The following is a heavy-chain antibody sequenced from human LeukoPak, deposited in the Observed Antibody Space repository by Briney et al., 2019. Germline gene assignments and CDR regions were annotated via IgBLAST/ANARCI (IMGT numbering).Heavy chain of an antibody. CDR1: GYSFTGYW. J-gene: IGHJ4*02. CDR2: IHPGDSDT. D-gene: IGHD3-22*01. Sequence: GESLKISCQATGYSFTGYWIGWVRQMPGKGLEWMGIIHPGDSDTRYSPSFQGQVTISADKSISTAYLQWSSLKASDTAKYYCARRNYYDRSGYFDYWGQGTLVTVSS. CDR3: ARRNYYDRSGYFDY. V-gene: IGHV5-51*01.